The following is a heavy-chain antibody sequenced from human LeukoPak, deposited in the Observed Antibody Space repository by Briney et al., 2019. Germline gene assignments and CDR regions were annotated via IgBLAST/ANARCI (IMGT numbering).Heavy chain of an antibody. D-gene: IGHD6-19*01. Sequence: SQTLSLTCAISGDSVSSSSGIWNWIRQSPSRGLEWLGRTYYRSKWYNDYGRSVKSRITINPDTSKNQFSLQLNSVTPEDTAVYYCARAGRRGIAVPGTVSDAFDVWGQGTMVTVSS. CDR1: GDSVSSSSGI. V-gene: IGHV6-1*01. CDR3: ARAGRRGIAVPGTVSDAFDV. CDR2: TYYRSKWYN. J-gene: IGHJ3*01.